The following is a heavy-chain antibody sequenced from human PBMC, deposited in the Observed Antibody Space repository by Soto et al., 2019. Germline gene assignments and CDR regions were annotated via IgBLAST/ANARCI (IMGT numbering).Heavy chain of an antibody. CDR2: INPSGGST. D-gene: IGHD6-13*01. V-gene: IGHV1-46*01. CDR3: SRAGYRSPENWFDL. J-gene: IGHJ5*02. Sequence: ASLKVSCKASGDTFTIAYVHWGRQAPGQGLEWMRIINPSGGSTNYAQKFQGRVTMTRDTSTSTVYMELSSLRSEDTAVYYCSRAGYRSPENWFDLRGPGT. CDR1: GDTFTIAY.